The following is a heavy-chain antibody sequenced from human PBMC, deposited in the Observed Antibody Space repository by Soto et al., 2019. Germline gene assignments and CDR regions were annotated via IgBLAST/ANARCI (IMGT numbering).Heavy chain of an antibody. J-gene: IGHJ6*02. CDR1: GFTFSGYG. Sequence: PVGSLRLSCAASGFTFSGYGMHWVRQAPGKGLEWVAVISYDGSNKYYADSVKGRFSISRDNSKNTLYLQMSSLRAEDTAVYYCVKDGSSGWPYYYGMDVWGQGTTVTVSS. CDR3: VKDGSSGWPYYYGMDV. V-gene: IGHV3-30*18. D-gene: IGHD6-19*01. CDR2: ISYDGSNK.